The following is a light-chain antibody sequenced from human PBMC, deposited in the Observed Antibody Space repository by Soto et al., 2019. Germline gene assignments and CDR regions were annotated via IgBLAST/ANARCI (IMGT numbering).Light chain of an antibody. CDR3: SSYTSSSTYV. CDR1: SSDVGSSKF. J-gene: IGLJ1*01. CDR2: EVN. V-gene: IGLV2-14*01. Sequence: QSALTQPASVSGSPGQSITISCTGTSSDVGSSKFVSWYQLHPGKAPKLMVYEVNNRPSGVSNRFSGSKSGNTASLTISGLQAEDEADYRCSSYTSSSTYVFGTGTKVTVL.